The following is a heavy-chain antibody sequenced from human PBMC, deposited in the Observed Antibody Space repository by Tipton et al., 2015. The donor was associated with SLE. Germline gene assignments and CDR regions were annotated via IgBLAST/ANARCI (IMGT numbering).Heavy chain of an antibody. CDR1: GGSFSGYY. Sequence: TLSLTCAVYGGSFSGYYWSWIRQPPGKGLEWIGEINHSGSTNYNPSLKSRVTISVDTSKNQFSLKLSSVTAADTAVYYCARRTGGVTLGYWGQGTLVTVS. V-gene: IGHV4-34*01. CDR3: ARRTGGVTLGY. J-gene: IGHJ4*02. D-gene: IGHD2-21*02. CDR2: INHSGST.